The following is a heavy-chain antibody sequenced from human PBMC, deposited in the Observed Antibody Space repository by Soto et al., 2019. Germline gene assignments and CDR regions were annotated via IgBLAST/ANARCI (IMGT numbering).Heavy chain of an antibody. CDR2: ISSSSSYT. CDR1: GFTFSDYY. J-gene: IGHJ4*02. Sequence: QVQLVESGGGLVKPGGSLRLSCAASGFTFSDYYMSWIRQAPGKGLEWVSYISSSSSYTNYADSVKGRFTISRDNAKNSLYLQMNSLRAEDTAVYYCARARYSDYDLYYFDYWGQGTLVTVSS. D-gene: IGHD5-12*01. V-gene: IGHV3-11*06. CDR3: ARARYSDYDLYYFDY.